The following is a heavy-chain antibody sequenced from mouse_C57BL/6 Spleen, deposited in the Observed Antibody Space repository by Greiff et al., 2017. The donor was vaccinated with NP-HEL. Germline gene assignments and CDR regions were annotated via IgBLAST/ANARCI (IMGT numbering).Heavy chain of an antibody. D-gene: IGHD3-1*01. CDR3: ARSGDYYAMDY. CDR2: ISSGSSTI. CDR1: GFTFSDYG. J-gene: IGHJ4*01. Sequence: VKLVESGGGLVKPGGSLKLSCAASGFTFSDYGMHWVRQAPEKGLEWVAYISSGSSTIYYADTVKGRFTISRDNAKNTLFLQMTSLRSEDTAMYYCARSGDYYAMDYWGQGTSVTVSS. V-gene: IGHV5-17*01.